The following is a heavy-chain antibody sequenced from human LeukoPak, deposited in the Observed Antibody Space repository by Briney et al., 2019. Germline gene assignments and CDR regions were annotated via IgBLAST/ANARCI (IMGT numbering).Heavy chain of an antibody. D-gene: IGHD2-2*01. CDR3: ARARYCSSTSCQRLDY. Sequence: GGALRLSCAASGITFSSYWMSWVRRAPAKGLEWGANINQDGGEKYYVDSVKGRFTISRDNSKNSLYLLINSLRAEDTAVYYCARARYCSSTSCQRLDYWGQGTLVTVSS. CDR1: GITFSSYW. CDR2: INQDGGEK. J-gene: IGHJ4*02. V-gene: IGHV3-7*01.